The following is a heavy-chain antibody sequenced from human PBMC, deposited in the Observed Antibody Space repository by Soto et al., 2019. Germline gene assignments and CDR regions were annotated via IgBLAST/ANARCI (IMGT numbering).Heavy chain of an antibody. D-gene: IGHD6-25*01. CDR1: GGSISSGGYY. CDR3: ARDKGAAAGYFQH. CDR2: IYYSGST. J-gene: IGHJ1*01. Sequence: QVQLQESGPGLVKPSQTLSLTCTVSGGSISSGGYYWSWIRQHPGKGLEWIGYIYYSGSTYYNPSLTSRVTISVDTSKNQFSLKLSAVTAADTAVYYCARDKGAAAGYFQHWGQGTLVTVSS. V-gene: IGHV4-31*03.